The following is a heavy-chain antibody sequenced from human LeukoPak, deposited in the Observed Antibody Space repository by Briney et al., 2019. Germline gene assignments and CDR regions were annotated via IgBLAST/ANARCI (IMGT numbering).Heavy chain of an antibody. D-gene: IGHD3-22*01. J-gene: IGHJ4*02. CDR2: IYYSGST. CDR1: GGSISSSSYY. V-gene: IGHV4-39*07. CDR3: ARDYYDSSGEIFDY. Sequence: SETLSLTCTVSGGSISSSSYYWGWIRQPPGKGLEWIGSIYYSGSTYYNPSLKSRVTISVDTSKNQFSLKLSSVTAADTAVYYCARDYYDSSGEIFDYWGQGTLVTVSS.